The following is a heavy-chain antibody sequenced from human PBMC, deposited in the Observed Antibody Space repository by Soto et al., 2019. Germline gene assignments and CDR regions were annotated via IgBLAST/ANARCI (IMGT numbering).Heavy chain of an antibody. CDR3: ARHPNDSTAHYHHYYYGMDV. V-gene: IGHV1-3*01. J-gene: IGHJ6*02. CDR1: GYTFTSYG. Sequence: ASLKVSCKASGYTFTSYGIHWVRQAPGQRLEWTGWVNAGNGNTKYSEKFQGRVTITRDTSASTAYLELSSLRSEDTAVYYCARHPNDSTAHYHHYYYGMDVWGQGTTVTVSS. D-gene: IGHD3-22*01. CDR2: VNAGNGNT.